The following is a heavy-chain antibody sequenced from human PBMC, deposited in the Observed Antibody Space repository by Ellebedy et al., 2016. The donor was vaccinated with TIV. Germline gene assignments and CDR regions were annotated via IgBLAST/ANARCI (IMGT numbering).Heavy chain of an antibody. Sequence: MPSETLSLTCTVSGGSISSYYWSWIRQPQGKGLEWIGYIDYSGRTNYNHSLQSRVTISVDTSKNHFSLKLSSVTAADTAVYDRASGLGITMVRGVIYYYYGMDVWGQGTTVTVSS. CDR3: ASGLGITMVRGVIYYYYGMDV. V-gene: IGHV4-59*08. CDR2: IDYSGRT. D-gene: IGHD3-10*01. CDR1: GGSISSYY. J-gene: IGHJ6*02.